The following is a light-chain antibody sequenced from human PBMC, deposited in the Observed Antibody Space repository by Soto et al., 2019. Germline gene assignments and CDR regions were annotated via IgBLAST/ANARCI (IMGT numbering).Light chain of an antibody. CDR3: IQDFISPLT. CDR1: QGIRGD. CDR2: ATS. J-gene: IGKJ1*01. V-gene: IGKV1-6*01. Sequence: AIQTTQSPSSLSASLGDRVTITCRASQGIRGDLGWYQQKPGKAPKLLISATSTLQSGVPSRFSGRGSGTNFTLTISSLQSEDSATYYCIQDFISPLTVGQGTK.